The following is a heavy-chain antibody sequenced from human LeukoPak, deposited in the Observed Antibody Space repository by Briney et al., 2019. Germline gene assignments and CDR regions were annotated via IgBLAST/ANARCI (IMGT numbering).Heavy chain of an antibody. V-gene: IGHV5-51*01. CDR3: ARPGTSNGWYKDAFDI. CDR2: IYPGDSDT. Sequence: HGESLKISCKGSGYSFSSYWIAWVRQMPGKGLEWMGIIYPGDSDTRYSPSFQGQVTISVDKSINTAYLQWSSLKASDTAMYYCARPGTSNGWYKDAFDIWGQGTMVTVSS. CDR1: GYSFSSYW. D-gene: IGHD6-19*01. J-gene: IGHJ3*02.